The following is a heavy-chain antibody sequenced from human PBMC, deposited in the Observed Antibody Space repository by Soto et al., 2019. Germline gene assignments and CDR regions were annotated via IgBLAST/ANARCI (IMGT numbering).Heavy chain of an antibody. CDR1: GYTFTSYD. CDR3: ARFAAYCGVDCPGAFYFDY. Sequence: ASVKVSCKASGYTFTSYDINLVRQATGQGXEWMGWMNPNSGNTGYAQKFQGRVTMTRNTSISTAYMEMSSLRSEDTAVYYCARFAAYCGVDCPGAFYFDYWGQGTLVTVSS. CDR2: MNPNSGNT. D-gene: IGHD2-21*02. J-gene: IGHJ4*02. V-gene: IGHV1-8*01.